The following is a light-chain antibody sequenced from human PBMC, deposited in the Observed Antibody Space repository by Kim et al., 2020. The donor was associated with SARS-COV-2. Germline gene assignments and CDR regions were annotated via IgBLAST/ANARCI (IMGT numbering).Light chain of an antibody. CDR3: GTWDSSLSAWV. CDR2: DNN. J-gene: IGLJ3*02. Sequence: GQKGTISCPGSTSNIGNNDVSWYQQLPGTAPKLLIYDNNKRPSGIPDRFSGSKSGTSATLGITGLQTGDEADYYCGTWDSSLSAWVFGGGTQLTVL. CDR1: TSNIGNND. V-gene: IGLV1-51*01.